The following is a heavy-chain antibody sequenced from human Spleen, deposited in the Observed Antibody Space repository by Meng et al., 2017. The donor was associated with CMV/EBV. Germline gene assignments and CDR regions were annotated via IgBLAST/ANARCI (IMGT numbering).Heavy chain of an antibody. V-gene: IGHV3-11*01. CDR2: ISSSGDTI. J-gene: IGHJ5*02. CDR3: AREGRILGFDP. Sequence: SCAASGFTFRDGYMTWIRQAPGKGLEWISYISSSGDTIHYADSVKGRFTISRDNAPHSLYLPMNSLRAEDTAVYYCAREGRILGFDPWGQGTLVTVSS. CDR1: GFTFRDGY.